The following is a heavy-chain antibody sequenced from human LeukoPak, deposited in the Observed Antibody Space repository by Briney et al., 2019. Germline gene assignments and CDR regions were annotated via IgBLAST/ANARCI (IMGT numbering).Heavy chain of an antibody. CDR1: GFTFSSYA. CDR2: ISGSGGST. D-gene: IGHD5-24*01. Sequence: PGGSLRLSCAASGFTFSSYAMSWVRQAPGKGLEWVSAISGSGGSTYYADSVKGRFTISRDNAKNSLYLQMNSLRAEDTAVYYCAKNLEMATITAFDIWGQGTMVTVSS. J-gene: IGHJ3*02. CDR3: AKNLEMATITAFDI. V-gene: IGHV3-23*01.